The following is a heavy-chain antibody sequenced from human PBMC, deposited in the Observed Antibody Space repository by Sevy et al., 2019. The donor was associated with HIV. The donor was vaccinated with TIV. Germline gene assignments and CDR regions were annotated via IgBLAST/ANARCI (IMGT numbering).Heavy chain of an antibody. V-gene: IGHV3-9*01. CDR2: ISWSSGNI. Sequence: SLKISCAASGFTFDDYTMTWVRQAPGKGLEWVSGISWSSGNIAYADSVEGRFTISRDNAKNSLYLQMNSLRVEDTALYYRVKDRSGSYSFDYWGQGTLVTVSS. CDR1: GFTFDDYT. D-gene: IGHD1-26*01. J-gene: IGHJ4*02. CDR3: VKDRSGSYSFDY.